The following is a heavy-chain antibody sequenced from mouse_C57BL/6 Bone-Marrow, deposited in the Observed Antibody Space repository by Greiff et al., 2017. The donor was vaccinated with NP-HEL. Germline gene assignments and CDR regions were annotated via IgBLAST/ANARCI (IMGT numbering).Heavy chain of an antibody. CDR2: INPNNGGT. Sequence: EVQLQQSGPELVKPGASVKISCKASGYTFTDYYMNWVKQSHGKSLEWIGDINPNNGGTSYNQKFKGKATLTVDKSSSTAYMELRSLTSEDSAVYYCASGLPFYWYFDVWGTGTTVTVSS. J-gene: IGHJ1*03. CDR1: GYTFTDYY. V-gene: IGHV1-26*01. CDR3: ASGLPFYWYFDV. D-gene: IGHD2-2*01.